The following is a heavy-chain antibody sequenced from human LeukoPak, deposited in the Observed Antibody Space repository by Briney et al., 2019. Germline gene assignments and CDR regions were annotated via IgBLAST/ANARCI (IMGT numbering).Heavy chain of an antibody. D-gene: IGHD2-21*02. J-gene: IGHJ4*02. CDR1: GGSFSGYY. CDR2: IDHSGST. CDR3: ARGQENCGGDCGVAY. V-gene: IGHV4-34*01. Sequence: PSETLSLTCAIYGGSFSGYYWSWIRQSPGKGLEWIGEIDHSGSTNYNPSLKSRVTMSVDTSKNQFSLKLSSVTAADTAVYYCARGQENCGGDCGVAYWGQGTLVTVSS.